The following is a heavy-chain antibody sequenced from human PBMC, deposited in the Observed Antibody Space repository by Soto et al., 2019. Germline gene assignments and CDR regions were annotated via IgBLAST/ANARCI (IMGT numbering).Heavy chain of an antibody. CDR2: IIPDFGTP. V-gene: IGHV1-69*06. CDR3: ARGSPYCSNGVCYPKGWFDP. CDR1: GDTFSSYA. D-gene: IGHD2-8*01. Sequence: SVKVSCKASGDTFSSYAVSWVRQAPGQGLEWMGGIIPDFGTPHYSQKFQGRVTITADKSTITAYMELSSLRSDHTAVYYCARGSPYCSNGVCYPKGWFDPWGQGTLVTVSS. J-gene: IGHJ5*02.